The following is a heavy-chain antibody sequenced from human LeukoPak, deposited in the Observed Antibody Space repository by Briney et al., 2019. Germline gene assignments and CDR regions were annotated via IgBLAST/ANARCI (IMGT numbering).Heavy chain of an antibody. CDR2: INPNSGGT. J-gene: IGHJ4*02. CDR3: ARDPRRYYDYVWGSYRYTPYYFDY. D-gene: IGHD3-16*02. CDR1: GYTFTGYY. V-gene: IGHV1-2*02. Sequence: ASVKVSCKASGYTFTGYYMHWVRQAPGQGLEWMGWINPNSGGTNYAQKFQGRVTMTRDTSISTAYMELRSLRSDDTAVYYCARDPRRYYDYVWGSYRYTPYYFDYWGQGTLVTVSS.